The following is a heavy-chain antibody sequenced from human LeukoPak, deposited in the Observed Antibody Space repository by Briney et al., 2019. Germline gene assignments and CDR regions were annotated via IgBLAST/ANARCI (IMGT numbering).Heavy chain of an antibody. D-gene: IGHD6-19*01. J-gene: IGHJ4*02. CDR3: ARVPVIAVADPFDY. Sequence: SETLSLTCAVSGGSISSTNWWSWVRQPPGKGLEWIGEIYHTGSTNYNPSLKSRVTISVDKSKNQFSLKLSSVTAAGTAVYYCARVPVIAVADPFDYWGQGTLVTVSS. CDR2: IYHTGST. CDR1: GGSISSTNW. V-gene: IGHV4-4*02.